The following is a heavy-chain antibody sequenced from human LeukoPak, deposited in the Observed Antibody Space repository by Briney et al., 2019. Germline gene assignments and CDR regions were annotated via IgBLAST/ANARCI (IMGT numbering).Heavy chain of an antibody. Sequence: SETLSLTCTVSGGSISSGSYYWSWIRQPAGKGLEWIGRIYTSGSTNYNPSLKSRVTISVDTSKNQFSLKLSSVTAADTAVYYCARGLALRRRYYYMDVWGKGTTVTVSS. CDR3: ARGLALRRRYYYMDV. CDR1: GGSISSGSYY. CDR2: IYTSGST. V-gene: IGHV4-61*02. D-gene: IGHD4-17*01. J-gene: IGHJ6*03.